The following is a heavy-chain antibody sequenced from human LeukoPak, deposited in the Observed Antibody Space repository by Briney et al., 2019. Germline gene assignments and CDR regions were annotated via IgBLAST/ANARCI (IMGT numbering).Heavy chain of an antibody. J-gene: IGHJ5*02. CDR3: AKDLSTGCNWFDP. V-gene: IGHV3-23*01. D-gene: IGHD1-14*01. Sequence: GGTLRLSCAGSGFTFSYDGLSWVRQAPGKGLGWVSSITGSGAATYYADSTKGRFTISRDNSKNTLYLQMNSLRVEDTAVYYCAKDLSTGCNWFDPWGQGTLVTVSS. CDR2: ITGSGAAT. CDR1: GFTFSYDG.